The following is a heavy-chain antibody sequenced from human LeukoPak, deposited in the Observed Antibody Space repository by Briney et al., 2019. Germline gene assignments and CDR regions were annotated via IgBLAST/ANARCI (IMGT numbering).Heavy chain of an antibody. J-gene: IGHJ6*03. Sequence: SETLSLTCTVSGGSVSSSTYYWGWIRQPPGKGLEWIGNIYYSGNTYYNPSLKSRVTISVDTSKNQFSLKLSSVTAADTAVYYCARREGSSWYSYYYMDVWGKGTTVSISS. V-gene: IGHV4-39*01. CDR1: GGSVSSSTYY. CDR2: IYYSGNT. CDR3: ARREGSSWYSYYYMDV. D-gene: IGHD6-13*01.